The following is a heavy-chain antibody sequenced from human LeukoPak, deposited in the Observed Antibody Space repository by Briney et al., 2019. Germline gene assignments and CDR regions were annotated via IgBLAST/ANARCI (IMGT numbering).Heavy chain of an antibody. Sequence: PSETLSLTCTVSGGSISSGSYFLSWIRQPAGKGLEWIGRIYTSGSTNYNPPLKSRVTISVDTSKNQFSLKLSSVTAADTAVYYCARECIVPENWFDPWGQGTLVTVSS. J-gene: IGHJ5*02. D-gene: IGHD2-2*01. CDR1: GGSISSGSYF. V-gene: IGHV4-61*02. CDR2: IYTSGST. CDR3: ARECIVPENWFDP.